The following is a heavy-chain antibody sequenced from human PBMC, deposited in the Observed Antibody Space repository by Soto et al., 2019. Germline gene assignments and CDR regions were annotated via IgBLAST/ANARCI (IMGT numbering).Heavy chain of an antibody. CDR2: ISYDGSNK. CDR1: GFTFSSYA. D-gene: IGHD6-13*01. CDR3: ARDSCVPTHSSSSLSGYYYYYYGMDV. Sequence: QVQLVESGGGVVQPGRSLRLSCAASGFTFSSYAMHWVRQAPGKGLEWVAVISYDGSNKYYADSVKGRFTISRDNSKNTLYLQMNSLRAEDTAVYYCARDSCVPTHSSSSLSGYYYYYYGMDVWGQGTTVTVSS. V-gene: IGHV3-30-3*01. J-gene: IGHJ6*02.